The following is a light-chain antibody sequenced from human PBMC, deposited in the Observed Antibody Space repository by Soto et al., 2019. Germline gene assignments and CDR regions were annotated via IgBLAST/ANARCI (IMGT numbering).Light chain of an antibody. Sequence: EIVLTQSPGTLSLSPGESATLSCRASQSVSCSQVAWYQQKLGQAPRLLIYGASSRATGIPDRFSGSGSGTDFTLTISRLEPEDFAVYYCQQYGTSPHSFGQGTKLEIK. CDR1: QSVSCSQ. CDR3: QQYGTSPHS. CDR2: GAS. V-gene: IGKV3-20*01. J-gene: IGKJ2*01.